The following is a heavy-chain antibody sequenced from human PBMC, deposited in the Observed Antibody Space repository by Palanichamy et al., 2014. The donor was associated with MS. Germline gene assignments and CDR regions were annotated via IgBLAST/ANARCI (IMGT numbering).Heavy chain of an antibody. V-gene: IGHV4-59*01. CDR3: ARGGCSGGSCYRWFDP. CDR1: GGSISNYY. Sequence: QVQLQESGPGLVKPSETLSLTCSVSGGSISNYYWTWIRQPPGKGLEWIGYIYSSGSTSYNPSLKSRVTISVDTSKNHFSLKLNSLTAADTAVYYCARGGCSGGSCYRWFDPWGQGTLVTVSS. D-gene: IGHD2-15*01. J-gene: IGHJ5*02. CDR2: IYSSGST.